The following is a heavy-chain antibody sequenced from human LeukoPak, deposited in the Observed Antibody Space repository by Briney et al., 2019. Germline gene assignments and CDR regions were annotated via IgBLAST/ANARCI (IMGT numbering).Heavy chain of an antibody. CDR2: IKPDSGAT. J-gene: IGHJ4*02. Sequence: ASVKVSCKASGYTFTDHYMHWLRQAHGQGLEWMGWIKPDSGATNYAQKFQGRFTMSRDMSISTVYMELSSLTSDDTAMYYCARDHYLGPDYWGQGTLVTVSA. CDR1: GYTFTDHY. V-gene: IGHV1-2*02. D-gene: IGHD3-10*01. CDR3: ARDHYLGPDY.